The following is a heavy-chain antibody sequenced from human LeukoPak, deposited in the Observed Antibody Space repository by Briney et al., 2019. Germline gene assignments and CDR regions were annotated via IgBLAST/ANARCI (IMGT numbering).Heavy chain of an antibody. V-gene: IGHV3-23*01. CDR3: AKGGHAATVSTRFDY. CDR1: GFTFSSYA. Sequence: RGSLRLSCAASGFTFSSYAMSWVRQAPGEGLEWVSAISDSGGSTYYADSVKGRFTISRDNSKNTLYLQMNSLRAEDTAVYYCAKGGHAATVSTRFDYWGQGTQVTVSS. CDR2: ISDSGGST. D-gene: IGHD4-17*01. J-gene: IGHJ4*02.